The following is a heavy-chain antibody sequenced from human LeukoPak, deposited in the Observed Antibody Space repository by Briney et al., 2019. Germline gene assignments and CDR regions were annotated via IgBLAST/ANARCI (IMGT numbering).Heavy chain of an antibody. J-gene: IGHJ4*02. Sequence: GGSLRLSCAASGFTVSSNYMSWVRQAPGKGLEWVSVIYGGGSTYYAESVKGRFTISRDNSKNTMYLQMNSLRAEDTAVYYCAGGYTSSWYSPLDYWGQGTLVTVSS. V-gene: IGHV3-66*01. CDR2: IYGGGST. D-gene: IGHD6-13*01. CDR1: GFTVSSNY. CDR3: AGGYTSSWYSPLDY.